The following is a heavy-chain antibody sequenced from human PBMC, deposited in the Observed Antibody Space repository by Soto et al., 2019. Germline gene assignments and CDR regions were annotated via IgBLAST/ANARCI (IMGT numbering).Heavy chain of an antibody. CDR2: IFPDDSDI. CDR1: GYSFNRYW. D-gene: IGHD1-1*01. J-gene: IGHJ4*02. Sequence: GESLKISCKASGYSFNRYWIGWVRQMPGQGLEWMGVIFPDDSDIRHSPAFRGQVTISADKYINTVYLQYTGLKASDTATYYCARRISWYYFDSWGQGTPVTVSS. V-gene: IGHV5-51*01. CDR3: ARRISWYYFDS.